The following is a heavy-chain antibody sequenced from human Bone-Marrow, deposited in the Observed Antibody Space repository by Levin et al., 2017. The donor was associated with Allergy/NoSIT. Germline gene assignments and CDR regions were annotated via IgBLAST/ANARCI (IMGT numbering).Heavy chain of an antibody. CDR2: IKEDGSEK. D-gene: IGHD3-3*01. Sequence: GGSLRLSCAASGFTFSSYWMTWVRQAPGKGLEWVANIKEDGSEKYYVDSVKGRFTISRDNAKNSLYLQMNSLRAEDTAVYYCVRDRRYDFWSGYLINMDVWGQGTTVTVSS. CDR1: GFTFSSYW. J-gene: IGHJ6*02. V-gene: IGHV3-7*01. CDR3: VRDRRYDFWSGYLINMDV.